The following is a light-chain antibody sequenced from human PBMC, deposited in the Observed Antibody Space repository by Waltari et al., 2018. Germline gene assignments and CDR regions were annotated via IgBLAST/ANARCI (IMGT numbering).Light chain of an antibody. V-gene: IGLV2-23*01. CDR3: CSYATYSPVL. CDR2: EGS. J-gene: IGLJ2*01. CDR1: SSGVGHNYF. Sequence: QSALTQPASGSGSPGQSITISCTGTSSGVGHNYFVSWYQHHPGKAPKLIIYEGSKRPSGISNRFSGFRAGNMASLTISGLQAEDEADYYCCSYATYSPVLLGGGTKLTVL.